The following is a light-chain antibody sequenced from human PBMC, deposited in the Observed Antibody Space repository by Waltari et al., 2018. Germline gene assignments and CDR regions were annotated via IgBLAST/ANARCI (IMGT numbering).Light chain of an antibody. CDR1: QDISNY. CDR3: QQYDNLPPLT. Sequence: DIQMTQSPSSLSASVGDRVTITCPASQDISNYLNWYQQKPGKAPKLLIYDASNLETGVPSRFSGSGSVTDFTFTISSLQPEDMATYYCQQYDNLPPLTFGGGTKVEIK. J-gene: IGKJ4*01. CDR2: DAS. V-gene: IGKV1-33*01.